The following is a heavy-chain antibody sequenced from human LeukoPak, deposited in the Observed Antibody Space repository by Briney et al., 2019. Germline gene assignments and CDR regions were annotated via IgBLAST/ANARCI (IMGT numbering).Heavy chain of an antibody. CDR2: IYYSGST. J-gene: IGHJ4*02. CDR3: ARDLLWFGELSSGYFDY. D-gene: IGHD3-10*01. CDR1: RGSISSSSYF. Sequence: SETLSLTCTVSRGSISSSSYFWRWIRQPPGKGLEWIGSIYYSGSTYYNPSLKSRVTISVDTSKNKFSQKLSSVTAQLKTLRTCARDLLWFGELSSGYFDYWGQGTLVTVSS. V-gene: IGHV4-39*02.